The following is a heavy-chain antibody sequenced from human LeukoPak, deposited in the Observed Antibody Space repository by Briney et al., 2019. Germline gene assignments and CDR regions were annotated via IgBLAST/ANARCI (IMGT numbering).Heavy chain of an antibody. CDR2: ILYDGGNK. Sequence: PGRSLRLSCAASGFTFSDYGMHWVRQAPGTGLEWVGVILYDGGNKYYADSVKGRFTMSRDNSKNTVYLQMNSLRGEDTAVYYCAKVEYSSSWYGVGSLDDWGQGTLVTVSA. CDR1: GFTFSDYG. J-gene: IGHJ4*02. D-gene: IGHD6-13*01. CDR3: AKVEYSSSWYGVGSLDD. V-gene: IGHV3-30*18.